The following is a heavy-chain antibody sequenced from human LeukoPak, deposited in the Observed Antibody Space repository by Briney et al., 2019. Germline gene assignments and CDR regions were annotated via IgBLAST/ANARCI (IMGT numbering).Heavy chain of an antibody. CDR3: ARANWGTSSFDY. CDR2: IYPGDSDT. J-gene: IGHJ4*02. Sequence: GESLQISCQGSGYSFSTYWIGWVRQMPGRGLEWMGIIYPGDSDTTYSPSFQGQVTISADKSISTAYLQWSSLKASDTAMYYCARANWGTSSFDYWGQGTLVTVSS. CDR1: GYSFSTYW. V-gene: IGHV5-51*01. D-gene: IGHD7-27*01.